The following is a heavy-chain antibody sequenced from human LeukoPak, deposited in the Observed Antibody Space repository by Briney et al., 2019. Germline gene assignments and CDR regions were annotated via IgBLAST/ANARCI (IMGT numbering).Heavy chain of an antibody. V-gene: IGHV1-69-2*01. CDR1: GYTFTDYY. CDR3: ATGKGDYYHYMDV. CDR2: VDPDDGET. Sequence: ASVKVSCKVSGYTFTDYYMHWVQQAPGKGLEWMGLVDPDDGETIYAEKFQGRVTITADTSTDTAYMELSSLRSEDTAVYYCATGKGDYYHYMDVWGKGTTVTVSS. J-gene: IGHJ6*03.